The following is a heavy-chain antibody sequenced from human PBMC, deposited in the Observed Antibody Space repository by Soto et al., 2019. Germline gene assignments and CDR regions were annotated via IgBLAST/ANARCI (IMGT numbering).Heavy chain of an antibody. V-gene: IGHV3-21*01. CDR1: GFTFTTYS. CDR2: ISSTSSYI. D-gene: IGHD4-17*01. J-gene: IGHJ5*02. Sequence: EVQLVESGGGLVKPGGSLRLSCAASGFTFTTYSMNWVRQAPGKGLEWVASISSTSSYISEADSVKGRFTISRDNAENLLYLQMHSLRAEDKAVYYCARDYYGDRYYDHWGQGTLVTVSS. CDR3: ARDYYGDRYYDH.